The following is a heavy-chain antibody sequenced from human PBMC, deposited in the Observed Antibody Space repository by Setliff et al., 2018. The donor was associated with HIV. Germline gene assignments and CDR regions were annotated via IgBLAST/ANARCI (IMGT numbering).Heavy chain of an antibody. CDR1: GFVVSGYY. CDR2: INPNNGVA. J-gene: IGHJ3*01. V-gene: IGHV1-2*06. Sequence: ASVKVSCKASGFVVSGYYMNWVRQAPGQGLEWMGRINPNNGVANYAETFQGRVTMTLDTSISTAYLELNRLTSDDTAVYYCARPRVFDSFDVWGQGTMVTVSS. CDR3: ARPRVFDSFDV.